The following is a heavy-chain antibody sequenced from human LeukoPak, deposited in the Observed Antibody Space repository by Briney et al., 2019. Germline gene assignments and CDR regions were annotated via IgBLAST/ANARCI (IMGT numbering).Heavy chain of an antibody. D-gene: IGHD6-6*01. CDR2: IYYTGTT. CDR3: AIYSNSAAGY. CDR1: GGSISSSSYH. Sequence: SETLSLTCTVSGGSISSSSYHGGWIRQPPGKGLEWIGTIYYTGTTCYNPSLKSRVTISVDTSKNQFSLTLNSVTAADTAVYYCAIYSNSAAGYWGQGALVTVSS. V-gene: IGHV4-39*01. J-gene: IGHJ4*02.